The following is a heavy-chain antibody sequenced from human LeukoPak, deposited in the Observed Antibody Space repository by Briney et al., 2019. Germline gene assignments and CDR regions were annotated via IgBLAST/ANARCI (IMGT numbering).Heavy chain of an antibody. CDR3: ARVYYDILTGYYNHWFDP. CDR1: SGSISSDSYY. J-gene: IGHJ5*02. Sequence: SETLSLTCTVSSGSISSDSYYWGWIRQPPGKGLDWIGTIFYRGSTYYNPSLKSPVTISIDTSKNQFSLKMNSETAADTAVYYCARVYYDILTGYYNHWFDPWGQGTLVTVSS. CDR2: IFYRGST. D-gene: IGHD3-9*01. V-gene: IGHV4-39*02.